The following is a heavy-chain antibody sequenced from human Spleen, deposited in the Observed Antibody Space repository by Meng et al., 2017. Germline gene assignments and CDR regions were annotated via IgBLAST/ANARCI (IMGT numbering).Heavy chain of an antibody. Sequence: QVQRVQSGSEMKKPGASVKVSCKASGYTVTSYAMNWVRQAPGQGLEWMGWINTNTGNPTYAEGFTGRFVFSLDTSVNTAYLQISSLKAEDTAVYYCARVGIVGAIVFDYWGQGTLVTVSS. V-gene: IGHV7-4-1*02. CDR1: GYTVTSYA. D-gene: IGHD1-26*01. CDR2: INTNTGNP. CDR3: ARVGIVGAIVFDY. J-gene: IGHJ4*02.